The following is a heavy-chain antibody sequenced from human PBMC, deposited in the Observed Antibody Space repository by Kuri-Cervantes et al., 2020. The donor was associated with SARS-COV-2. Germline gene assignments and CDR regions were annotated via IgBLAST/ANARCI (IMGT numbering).Heavy chain of an antibody. CDR1: GFSFNDQY. Sequence: GGSLRLSCAVSGFSFNDQYMSWIRQAPGKGLEWVSHINGDSTVIEYADSVKGRFIISRDNAKKSLYLQMNSLRAEDTAVYYCANDPNRIHYWVQGALVTVSS. CDR2: INGDSTVI. V-gene: IGHV3-11*01. CDR3: ANDPNRIHY. D-gene: IGHD2/OR15-2a*01. J-gene: IGHJ4*02.